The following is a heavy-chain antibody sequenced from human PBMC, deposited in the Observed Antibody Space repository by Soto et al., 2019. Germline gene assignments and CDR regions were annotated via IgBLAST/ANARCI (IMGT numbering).Heavy chain of an antibody. Sequence: GGSLRLSCAASGFTFSSYDMHWVRQATGKGLEWVSAIGTAGDTYYPGSVKGRFTISRENAKNSLYLQMNSLRAGDTAVYYCARGAGTEMTHYYYYMDVWGKGTTVTVSS. D-gene: IGHD6-19*01. CDR3: ARGAGTEMTHYYYYMDV. CDR1: GFTFSSYD. J-gene: IGHJ6*03. V-gene: IGHV3-13*01. CDR2: IGTAGDT.